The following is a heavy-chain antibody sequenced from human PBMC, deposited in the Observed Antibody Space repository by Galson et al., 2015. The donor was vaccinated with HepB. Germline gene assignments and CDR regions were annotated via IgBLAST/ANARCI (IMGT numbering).Heavy chain of an antibody. CDR1: GYTFTSYG. CDR2: ISAYNGNT. D-gene: IGHD1-26*01. CDR3: ARDHVGGSYKSLDY. J-gene: IGHJ4*02. V-gene: IGHV1-18*01. Sequence: SVKVSCKASGYTFTSYGISWVRQAPGQGLEWMGWISAYNGNTNYAQKLQGRVTMTTDTSTSTAYMGLRSLSSDDTAVYYCARDHVGGSYKSLDYWGQGTLFSVSS.